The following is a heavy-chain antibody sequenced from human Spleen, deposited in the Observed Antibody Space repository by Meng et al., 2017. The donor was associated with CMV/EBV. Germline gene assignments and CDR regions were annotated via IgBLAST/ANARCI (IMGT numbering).Heavy chain of an antibody. CDR2: ISANSGGT. Sequence: ASVKVSCKASGYTFTSYGITWVRQAPGQGLEWMGWISANSGGTNYAQKFQGRVTMTRDTSISTAYMELSRLRSDDTAVYYCARDGVDTDYWGQGTLVTVSS. V-gene: IGHV1-2*02. CDR3: ARDGVDTDY. CDR1: GYTFTSYG. D-gene: IGHD5-18*01. J-gene: IGHJ4*02.